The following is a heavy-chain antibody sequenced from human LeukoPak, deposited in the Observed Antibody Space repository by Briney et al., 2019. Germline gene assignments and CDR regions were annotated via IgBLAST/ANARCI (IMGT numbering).Heavy chain of an antibody. CDR3: ARHGAERSSSFPVRPFFSFDY. V-gene: IGHV4-59*08. CDR2: IYYSGST. CDR1: GGSISSYY. Sequence: PSETLSLTCTVSGGSISSYYWSWIRQPPGKGLEWIGYIYYSGSTNYNPSLKSRVTISVDTSKNQFSLKLSSVTAADTAVYYCARHGAERSSSFPVRPFFSFDYWGQGTLVTVSS. D-gene: IGHD6-13*01. J-gene: IGHJ4*02.